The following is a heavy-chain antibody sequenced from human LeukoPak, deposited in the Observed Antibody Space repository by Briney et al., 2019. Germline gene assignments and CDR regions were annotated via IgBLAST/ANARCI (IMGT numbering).Heavy chain of an antibody. D-gene: IGHD1-20*01. CDR2: IIPILGIA. V-gene: IGHV1-69*04. J-gene: IGHJ5*02. CDR3: ARDLNNWNDLNWFDP. Sequence: SVKVSCKASGGTFSSYAISWVRQAPGQGLEWMGRIIPILGIANYAQKFQGRVTITADKSTSTAYMELSSLRSEDTAVYYCARDLNNWNDLNWFDPWGQGTLVTVSS. CDR1: GGTFSSYA.